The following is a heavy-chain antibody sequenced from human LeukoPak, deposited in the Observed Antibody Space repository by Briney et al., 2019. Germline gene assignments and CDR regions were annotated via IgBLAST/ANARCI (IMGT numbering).Heavy chain of an antibody. D-gene: IGHD3/OR15-3a*01. CDR1: GFTFSDYY. Sequence: PGGPLRIFCAASGFTFSDYYMSWIRQAPGKGLEWVSYISSSSSYTNYADSVKGRFTISRDNAKNSLYLQMNSLRAEDTAVYYCARDGVKLGRGRGDYFDYWGQGTLVTVSS. CDR3: ARDGVKLGRGRGDYFDY. V-gene: IGHV3-11*06. CDR2: ISSSSSYT. J-gene: IGHJ4*02.